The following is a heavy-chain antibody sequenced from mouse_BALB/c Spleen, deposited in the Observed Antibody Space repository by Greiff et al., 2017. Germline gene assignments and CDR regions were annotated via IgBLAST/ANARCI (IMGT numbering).Heavy chain of an antibody. CDR2: IRSKSNNYAT. D-gene: IGHD1-2*01. J-gene: IGHJ2*01. V-gene: IGHV10-1*02. CDR1: GFTFNSYA. CDR3: VRQGDYGYFRFDY. Sequence: EVMVVESGGGLVQPKGSLKLSCAASGFTFNSYAMSWVRQDPGKVVEWVVRIRSKSNNYATYYADSVKDRFTISRDDSQSMLYLQMNNVKTEDTAMYYCVRQGDYGYFRFDYWGQGTTLTVSS.